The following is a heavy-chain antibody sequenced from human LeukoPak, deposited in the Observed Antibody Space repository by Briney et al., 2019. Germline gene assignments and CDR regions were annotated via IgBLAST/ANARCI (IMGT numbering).Heavy chain of an antibody. V-gene: IGHV4-34*01. CDR2: INHSGST. CDR3: ARAGPITTGHYYYYMDV. CDR1: GGSFSGYY. Sequence: SETLSLTCAVYGGSFSGYYWSWIRQPPGKGLEWIGEINHSGSTNYNPSLKSRVTISVDTSKNQFSLKLSSVTAADTAVYYCARAGPITTGHYYYYMDVWGKGTTVTISS. J-gene: IGHJ6*03. D-gene: IGHD1-1*01.